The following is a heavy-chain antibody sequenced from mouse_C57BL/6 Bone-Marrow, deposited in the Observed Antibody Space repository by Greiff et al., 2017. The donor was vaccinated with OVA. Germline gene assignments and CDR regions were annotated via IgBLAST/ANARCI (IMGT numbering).Heavy chain of an antibody. J-gene: IGHJ3*01. Sequence: EVQRVESGPELVKPGDSVKISCKASGYSFTGYFMNWVMQSHGKSLEWIGRINPYNGDTFYNQKFKGKATLTVDKSSSTAHMELRSLTSEDSAVYYCASRPPWFAYWGQGTLVTVSA. CDR2: INPYNGDT. CDR1: GYSFTGYF. V-gene: IGHV1-20*01. CDR3: ASRPPWFAY.